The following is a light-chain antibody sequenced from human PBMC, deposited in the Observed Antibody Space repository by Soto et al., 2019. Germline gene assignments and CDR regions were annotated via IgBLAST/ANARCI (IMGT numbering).Light chain of an antibody. CDR2: GAS. J-gene: IGKJ4*01. V-gene: IGKV2-28*01. CDR3: QQYGSSPLT. Sequence: ETVMTQLPLSLSVTAGEPASIXXRSXQSLLHTNAYNYLDWYLQKPGQSPQXXIYGASSRATGIPDRFSGSGSGTDFTLTISRLEPEDFAVYYCQQYGSSPLTFGGGTKVDIK. CDR1: QSLLHTNAYNY.